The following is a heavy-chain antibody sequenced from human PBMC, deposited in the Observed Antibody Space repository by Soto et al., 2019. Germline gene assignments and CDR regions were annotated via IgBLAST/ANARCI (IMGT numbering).Heavy chain of an antibody. D-gene: IGHD2-21*01. J-gene: IGHJ6*02. CDR3: AKVVMERYYYYGMDV. Sequence: EVQLVESGGGLVQPGRSLRLSCAASGFTFDDYAMHWVRQAPGKGLEWVSGISWNSGSIGYADSVKGRFTISRDNAKNDLYLQMNSLRAEDTALYDCAKVVMERYYYYGMDVWGQGTTVTVSS. V-gene: IGHV3-9*01. CDR2: ISWNSGSI. CDR1: GFTFDDYA.